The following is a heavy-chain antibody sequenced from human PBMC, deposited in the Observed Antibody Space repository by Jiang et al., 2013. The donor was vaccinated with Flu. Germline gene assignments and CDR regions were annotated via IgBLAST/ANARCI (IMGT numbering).Heavy chain of an antibody. CDR1: GFTFSSYS. Sequence: VQLLESGGGLVKPGGSLRLSCAASGFTFSSYSMNWVRQAPGKGLEWVSSISSSSSYIYYADSVKGRFTISRDNAKNSLYLQMNSLRAEDTAVYYCARLVSVVPAATRDYWGQGTLVTVSS. D-gene: IGHD2-2*01. V-gene: IGHV3-21*01. J-gene: IGHJ4*02. CDR3: ARLVSVVPAATRDY. CDR2: ISSSSSYI.